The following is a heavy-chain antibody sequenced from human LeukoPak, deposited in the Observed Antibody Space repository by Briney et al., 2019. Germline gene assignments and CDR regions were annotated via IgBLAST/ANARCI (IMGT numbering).Heavy chain of an antibody. CDR3: ARCSTSCYVEEYYFDY. V-gene: IGHV3-7*03. CDR1: GFTFSNYW. J-gene: IGHJ4*02. D-gene: IGHD2-2*01. CDR2: IKQDGSEK. Sequence: GGSLRLSCAASGFTFSNYWMSWVRQAPGRGLEWVANIKQDGSEKYYVDSVKGRFTISRDNAKNSLYLQMNSLRAEDTAVYYCARCSTSCYVEEYYFDYWGQGTLVTVSS.